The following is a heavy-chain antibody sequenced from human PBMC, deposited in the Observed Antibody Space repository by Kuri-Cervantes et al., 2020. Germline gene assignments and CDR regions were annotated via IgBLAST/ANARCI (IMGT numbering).Heavy chain of an antibody. CDR3: ARGCSGGSCLYYYYGMDV. Sequence: GGSLRLSCAASGFTFSSYAMHWVRQAPGKGLEWVAVISYDGSNKYYADSVKGRFTSSRDDSKNTLYLQMNSLRAEDTAVYYCARGCSGGSCLYYYYGMDVWGQGTTVTVSS. J-gene: IGHJ6*02. CDR2: ISYDGSNK. CDR1: GFTFSSYA. V-gene: IGHV3-30-3*01. D-gene: IGHD2-15*01.